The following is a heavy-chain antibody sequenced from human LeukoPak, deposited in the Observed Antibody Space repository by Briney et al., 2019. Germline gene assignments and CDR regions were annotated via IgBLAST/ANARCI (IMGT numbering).Heavy chain of an antibody. D-gene: IGHD4/OR15-4a*01. CDR1: GGSISSYY. Sequence: SETLSLTCTVSGGSISSYYWSWIRQPPGKGLEWIGYIYYSGSTNYNPSPKSRVTISVDTSKNQFSLKLSSVTAADTAVYYCARGVDYGEDHWGQGTLVTVSS. CDR2: IYYSGST. J-gene: IGHJ4*02. V-gene: IGHV4-59*01. CDR3: ARGVDYGEDH.